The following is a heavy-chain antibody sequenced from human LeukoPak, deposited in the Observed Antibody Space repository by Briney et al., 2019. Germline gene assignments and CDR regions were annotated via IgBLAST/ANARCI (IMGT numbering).Heavy chain of an antibody. CDR3: ARQVAVAGKVGFDF. V-gene: IGHV4-4*07. CDR1: GGSISSYY. CDR2: IYTTGST. Sequence: KPSETLSLTCTVSGGSISSYYWSWIRQPAGKGLEWIGRIYTTGSTNYNPSLKSRVNVSVDTSKNQFSLKLSSVTAADTAVYYCARQVAVAGKVGFDFWGQGTLVTVSS. J-gene: IGHJ4*02. D-gene: IGHD6-19*01.